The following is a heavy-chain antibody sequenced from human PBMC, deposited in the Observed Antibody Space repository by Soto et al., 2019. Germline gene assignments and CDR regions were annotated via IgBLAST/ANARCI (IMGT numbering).Heavy chain of an antibody. CDR1: GGSFSNHY. V-gene: IGHV4-59*11. CDR2: ISYNGNT. D-gene: IGHD2-8*01. J-gene: IGHJ4*02. CDR3: ARGNGFNLY. Sequence: QVQLQESGPGLVKPSETLSLTCTVSGGSFSNHYWSWIRQPPGKGLEWIGYISYNGNTNYNPSLKSRVTILVDTSKSQFSLKLSSVTAADTAGYYCARGNGFNLYWGQGALVTVSS.